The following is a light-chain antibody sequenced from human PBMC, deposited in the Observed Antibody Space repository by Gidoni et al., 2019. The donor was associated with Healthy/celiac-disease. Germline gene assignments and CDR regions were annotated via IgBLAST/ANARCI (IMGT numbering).Light chain of an antibody. V-gene: IGLV1-40*01. Sequence: QSVLTHPPSVSGAPRHRVTISCTGSSSNIAAGYDVHWYQQLPGTAPKLLIYGNSNRPSGVPDRFSGSKSGTSASLAITGLQAEDEADYYCQSYDSSLSGHVVFGGGTKLTVL. CDR3: QSYDSSLSGHVV. CDR1: SSNIAAGYD. J-gene: IGLJ2*01. CDR2: GNS.